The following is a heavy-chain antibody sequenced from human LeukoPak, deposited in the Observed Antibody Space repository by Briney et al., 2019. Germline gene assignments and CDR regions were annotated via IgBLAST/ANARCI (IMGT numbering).Heavy chain of an antibody. V-gene: IGHV3-30*03. D-gene: IGHD1-26*01. J-gene: IGHJ4*02. Sequence: PGGSLRLSCAPSGFTFSRHGMHWVRQAPGKGLEWVAIISNDGGRKYYAHSVEGRFTISRDNSRNTLYLQMNSLRVEDTAVYYCARDREARYFDYWGQGTLVAVSS. CDR3: ARDREARYFDY. CDR2: ISNDGGRK. CDR1: GFTFSRHG.